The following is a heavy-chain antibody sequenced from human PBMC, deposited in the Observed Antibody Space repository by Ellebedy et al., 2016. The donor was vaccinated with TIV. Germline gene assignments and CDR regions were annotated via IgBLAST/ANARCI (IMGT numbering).Heavy chain of an antibody. V-gene: IGHV5-51*01. CDR1: GFTFSNAW. CDR2: IYPGDSDT. Sequence: GGSLRLSCAASGFTFSNAWIGWVRQMPGKGLEWMGIIYPGDSDTRYSPSFQGQVTISADKSISTAYLQWSSLKASDTAMYYCARREGPNLGWYFDLWGRGTLVTVSS. CDR3: ARREGPNLGWYFDL. D-gene: IGHD1-26*01. J-gene: IGHJ2*01.